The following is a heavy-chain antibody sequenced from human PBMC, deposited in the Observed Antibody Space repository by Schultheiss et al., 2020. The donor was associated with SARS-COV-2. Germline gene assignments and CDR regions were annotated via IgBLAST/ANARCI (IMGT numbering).Heavy chain of an antibody. Sequence: ASVKVSCKASGYTFTGYYMHWVRQATGQGLEWMGWMNPNSGGTNYAQKFQGRVTMTRDTSISTAYMELSRLRSDDTAVYYCARGSLLLSGDPFDYWGQGTLVTVSS. D-gene: IGHD3-10*01. CDR3: ARGSLLLSGDPFDY. CDR2: MNPNSGGT. V-gene: IGHV1-2*02. J-gene: IGHJ4*02. CDR1: GYTFTGYY.